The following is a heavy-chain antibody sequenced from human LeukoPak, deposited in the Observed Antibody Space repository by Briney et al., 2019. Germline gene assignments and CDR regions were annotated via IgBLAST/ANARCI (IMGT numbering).Heavy chain of an antibody. Sequence: SETLSLTCTVSGDSITNYYWTWIRQPTGKGLEWIRRIYSSGTTTYNPSLRSRVDMSVDTSKNQFSLKLRSVTGADTALYYCARVSPIRVAGNSYYYAMDVWGQGTTVIVSS. J-gene: IGHJ6*02. D-gene: IGHD6-19*01. CDR3: ARVSPIRVAGNSYYYAMDV. CDR2: IYSSGTT. CDR1: GDSITNYY. V-gene: IGHV4-4*07.